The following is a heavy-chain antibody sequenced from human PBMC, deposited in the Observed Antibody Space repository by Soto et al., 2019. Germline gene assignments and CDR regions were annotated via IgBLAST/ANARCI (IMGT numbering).Heavy chain of an antibody. J-gene: IGHJ4*02. CDR1: GFTFGNYW. CDR3: ARDGPEHGNSLDF. V-gene: IGHV3-74*03. Sequence: EVQLVESGGGLIQPGGSLRLSCAASGFTFGNYWMHWVRQAPGKGLVWVSRTDNGGGSTTYADSVKGRFTISRDNAKKTLYLQMNSLRADDTAVYFCARDGPEHGNSLDFWGQGTLVTVSS. CDR2: TDNGGGST. D-gene: IGHD1-1*01.